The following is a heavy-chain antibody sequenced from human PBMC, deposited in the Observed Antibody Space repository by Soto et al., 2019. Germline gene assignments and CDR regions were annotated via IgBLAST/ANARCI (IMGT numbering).Heavy chain of an antibody. Sequence: QVQLVESGGGVVQPGASLRLSCVTSGFTFTDYGMHWLRRARGKGLEWLGIISSDERSKYYADAVEGRFTISRDSARRTVFLHMDTLRTEDTAVYYCAQSGDVGWLQGIDYWALGTLVTVSS. V-gene: IGHV3-30*02. CDR2: ISSDERSK. CDR3: AQSGDVGWLQGIDY. D-gene: IGHD3-3*01. J-gene: IGHJ4*02. CDR1: GFTFTDYG.